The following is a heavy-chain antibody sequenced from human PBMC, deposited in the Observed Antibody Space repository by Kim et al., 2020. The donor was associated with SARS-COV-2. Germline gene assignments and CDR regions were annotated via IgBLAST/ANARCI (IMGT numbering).Heavy chain of an antibody. CDR2: ISYDGSNK. CDR1: GFTFSSYG. CDR3: ARGYRAAMSLPFDY. D-gene: IGHD2-2*01. J-gene: IGHJ4*02. Sequence: GGSLRLSCAASGFTFSSYGMHWVRQAPGKGLEWVAVISYDGSNKYYADSVKGRFTISRDNSKNTLYLQMNSLRAEDTAVYYCARGYRAAMSLPFDYWGQGTLVTVSS. V-gene: IGHV3-33*05.